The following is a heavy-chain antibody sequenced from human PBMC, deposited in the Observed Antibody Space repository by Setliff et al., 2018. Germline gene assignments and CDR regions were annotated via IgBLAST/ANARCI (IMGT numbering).Heavy chain of an antibody. CDR1: GFTFTSSA. CDR3: ARDVVGEQQLVRVYFDY. V-gene: IGHV1-58*02. D-gene: IGHD6-13*01. J-gene: IGHJ4*02. CDR2: IVVGSGNT. Sequence: GASVKVSCKASGFTFTSSAMQWVRQARGQRLEWIGWIVVGSGNTNYAQKFQERVTITRDMSTSTAYMELSSLRSEDTAVYYCARDVVGEQQLVRVYFDYWGQGTLVTVSS.